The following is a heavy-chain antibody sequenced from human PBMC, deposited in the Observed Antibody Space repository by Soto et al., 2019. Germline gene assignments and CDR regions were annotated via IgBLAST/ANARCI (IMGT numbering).Heavy chain of an antibody. D-gene: IGHD3-3*01. Sequence: SETLSLTCTGSGGSISSGGYYWTWIRQHSGKGLEWIGYIYYTGSAYYNPSLKTRLTLSIDTSRSQFSLKLSSVTTADTAVYYCARDTLSRFGSGYYIGGNYYYGMDVWGQGTTVT. CDR3: ARDTLSRFGSGYYIGGNYYYGMDV. CDR2: IYYTGSA. CDR1: GGSISSGGYY. V-gene: IGHV4-31*03. J-gene: IGHJ6*02.